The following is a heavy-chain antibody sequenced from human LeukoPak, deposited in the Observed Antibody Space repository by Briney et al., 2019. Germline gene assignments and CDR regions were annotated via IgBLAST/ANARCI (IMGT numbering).Heavy chain of an antibody. J-gene: IGHJ4*02. CDR3: ARDRVAAAGPFDY. Sequence: PSETLSLTCTVSGGSISSSSYYWGWIRQPPGKGLEWIGSIYYSGSTYYNPSLKSRVTISVDTSKNQFSLKLSSVTAADTAVYYCARDRVAAAGPFDYWGQGTLVTVSS. D-gene: IGHD6-13*01. CDR2: IYYSGST. CDR1: GGSISSSSYY. V-gene: IGHV4-39*07.